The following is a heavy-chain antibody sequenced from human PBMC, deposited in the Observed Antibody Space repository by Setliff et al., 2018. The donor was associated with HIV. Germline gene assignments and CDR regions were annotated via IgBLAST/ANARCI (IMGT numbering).Heavy chain of an antibody. CDR3: ARGLSGYCSSTSCYAGFDP. D-gene: IGHD2-2*03. J-gene: IGHJ5*02. Sequence: KSSETLSLTCTVSGGSISSHYWSWIRQPPGKGLAWIGSIYYSGSTNYNPSLKSRVTISVDTSKNQFSLKLSSVTAADTAVYYCARGLSGYCSSTSCYAGFDPWGQGTLVTVSS. CDR2: IYYSGST. CDR1: GGSISSHY. V-gene: IGHV4-59*11.